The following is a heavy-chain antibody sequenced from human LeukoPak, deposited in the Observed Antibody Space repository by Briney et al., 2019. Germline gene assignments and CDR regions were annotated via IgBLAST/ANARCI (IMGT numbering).Heavy chain of an antibody. J-gene: IGHJ4*02. CDR3: AKDVRGGCSGANCHY. Sequence: GESLRLSCAASGFTFSSYTMNWVRQAPGKGLEWVSDISAGGDIINYAVSVMGRFTISRDNSENTMYLQMSGLRAEDTAVYYCAKDVRGGCSGANCHYWGQGTLVTVSS. V-gene: IGHV3-23*01. D-gene: IGHD4/OR15-4a*01. CDR2: ISAGGDII. CDR1: GFTFSSYT.